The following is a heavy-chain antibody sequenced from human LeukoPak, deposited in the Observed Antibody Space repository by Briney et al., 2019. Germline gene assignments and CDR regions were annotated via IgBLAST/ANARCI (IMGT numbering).Heavy chain of an antibody. CDR3: ARGEYYDILTGLYYYYYGMDV. J-gene: IGHJ6*02. CDR1: GFTFSSYS. D-gene: IGHD3-9*01. V-gene: IGHV3-48*01. CDR2: ISSSSTI. Sequence: GGSLRLSCAASGFTFSSYSMNWVRQASGKGLEWVSYISSSSTIYYADSVKGRFTISRDNAKNSLYLQMNSLRAEDTAVYYCARGEYYDILTGLYYYYYGMDVWGQGTTVTVSS.